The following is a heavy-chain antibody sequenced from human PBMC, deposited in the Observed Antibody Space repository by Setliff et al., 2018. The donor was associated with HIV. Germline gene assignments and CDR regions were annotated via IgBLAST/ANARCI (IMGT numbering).Heavy chain of an antibody. D-gene: IGHD6-19*01. CDR1: GGSISDSRYY. V-gene: IGHV4-39*07. CDR3: ARALGGSGWSIDY. J-gene: IGHJ4*02. CDR2: IYYSGST. Sequence: SSETLSLTCTVSGGSISDSRYYWGWIRQPPGKGLEWIGNIYYSGSTYYNPSLESRMTMSVDTSKSQLYLRLKSVTAADTAVYYCARALGGSGWSIDYWGQGTLVTVSS.